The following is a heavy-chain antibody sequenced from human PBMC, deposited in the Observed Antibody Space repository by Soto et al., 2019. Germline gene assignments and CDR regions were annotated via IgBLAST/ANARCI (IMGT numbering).Heavy chain of an antibody. V-gene: IGHV4-30-2*01. CDR3: ARALVPAVEVWFDP. D-gene: IGHD2-2*01. CDR2: IYHSGST. J-gene: IGHJ5*02. Sequence: QLQLQESGSGLVKPSQTLSLTCAVSGGSISSGGYSWSWIRQPPGKGLEWIGYIYHSGSTYYNPSPKSRVTXXVXRXKNQFSLKLRSVTAADTAVYYRARALVPAVEVWFDPWGQGTLVTVSS. CDR1: GGSISSGGYS.